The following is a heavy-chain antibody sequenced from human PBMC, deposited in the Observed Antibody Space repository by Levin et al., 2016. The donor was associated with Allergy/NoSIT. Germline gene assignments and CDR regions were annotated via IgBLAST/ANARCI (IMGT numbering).Heavy chain of an antibody. Sequence: RQAPGKGLEWIGYMYYSGSTNYNPSLKSRVTISVDTSKNQFSLKLGSVTAADTAVYYCARGYPCGGDCYSHFDYWGQGTLVTVSS. J-gene: IGHJ4*02. D-gene: IGHD2-21*02. V-gene: IGHV4-30-4*07. CDR3: ARGYPCGGDCYSHFDY. CDR2: MYYSGST.